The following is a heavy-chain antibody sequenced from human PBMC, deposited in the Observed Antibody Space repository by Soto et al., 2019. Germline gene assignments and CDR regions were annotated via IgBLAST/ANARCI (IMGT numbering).Heavy chain of an antibody. V-gene: IGHV1-69*13. CDR1: GGTFSSYA. CDR3: ARASRSGAAGAFDI. CDR2: IIPIFGTA. J-gene: IGHJ3*02. D-gene: IGHD2-15*01. Sequence: SVKVSCKASGGTFSSYAISWVRQAPGQGLEWMGGIIPIFGTANYAQKFQGRVTITADESTSTAYMELSGLRSEDTAVYYCARASRSGAAGAFDIWGQGTMVTVSS.